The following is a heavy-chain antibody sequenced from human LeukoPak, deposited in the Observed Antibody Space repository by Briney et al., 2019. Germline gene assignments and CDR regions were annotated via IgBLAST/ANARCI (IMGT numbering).Heavy chain of an antibody. Sequence: SQTLSLTCTVSGGSNSSGSYYWSWIRQPAGKGLEWIGRIYTSGSTNYNPSLKSRVTISVDTSKNQFSLKLSSVTAADTAVYYCARAYSATTFDYWGQGTLVTVSS. D-gene: IGHD5-24*01. V-gene: IGHV4-61*02. CDR2: IYTSGST. CDR1: GGSNSSGSYY. CDR3: ARAYSATTFDY. J-gene: IGHJ4*02.